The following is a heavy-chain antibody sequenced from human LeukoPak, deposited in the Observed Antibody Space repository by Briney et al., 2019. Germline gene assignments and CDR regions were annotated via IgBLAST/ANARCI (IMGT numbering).Heavy chain of an antibody. CDR3: ARVWPFGSSELLYFDY. D-gene: IGHD1-26*01. CDR2: IYRDGST. Sequence: SETLSLTCTVSGASMSSGGYSWSWTRQPPGKGLEWIGYIYRDGSTSYNPSLKSRVTISVDTSKNQFSLKLSSVTAADTAVYYCARVWPFGSSELLYFDYWGQGTLVTVSS. CDR1: GASMSSGGYS. V-gene: IGHV4-30-2*01. J-gene: IGHJ4*02.